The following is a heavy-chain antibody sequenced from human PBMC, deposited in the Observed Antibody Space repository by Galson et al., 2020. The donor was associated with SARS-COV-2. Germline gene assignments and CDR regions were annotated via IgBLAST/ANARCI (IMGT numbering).Heavy chain of an antibody. Sequence: GGSLRLSCAASGFGFSYYWMSWVRQAPGRGLEWVASIKHDGSGKYYVDSVKGRFTISRDNPKNSLYLQMNNLRVEDTAVYHCARVDCSGGSCDPGSYWGQGTLVTVSS. D-gene: IGHD2-15*01. CDR2: IKHDGSGK. CDR1: GFGFSYYW. V-gene: IGHV3-7*03. J-gene: IGHJ4*02. CDR3: ARVDCSGGSCDPGSY.